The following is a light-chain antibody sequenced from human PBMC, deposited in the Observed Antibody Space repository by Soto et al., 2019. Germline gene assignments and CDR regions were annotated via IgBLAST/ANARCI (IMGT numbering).Light chain of an antibody. J-gene: IGLJ1*01. CDR3: SSYAGSTNYV. CDR2: EVN. CDR1: SSDVGVYSY. Sequence: QSALTQPRSVSGSPGQSVTISCTGTSSDVGVYSYVSWYQQHAGKPPKLMIYEVNKRPSGVPDRFSGSKSGNTASLTVSGLQADDEADYYCSSYAGSTNYVFGTGTKLTVL. V-gene: IGLV2-8*01.